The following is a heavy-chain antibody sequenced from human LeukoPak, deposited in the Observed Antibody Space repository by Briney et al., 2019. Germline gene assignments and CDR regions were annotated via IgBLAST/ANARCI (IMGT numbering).Heavy chain of an antibody. Sequence: PGGSLRLSCAASGFIFSSYWMHWVRHAPGKGLAWVSRINTDGSSTSYADSVKGRFTISRDNSKNTLYLQMNSLRAEDTAVYYCAKDLDYWGQGTLVTVSS. V-gene: IGHV3-74*01. J-gene: IGHJ4*02. CDR3: AKDLDY. CDR2: INTDGSST. CDR1: GFIFSSYW.